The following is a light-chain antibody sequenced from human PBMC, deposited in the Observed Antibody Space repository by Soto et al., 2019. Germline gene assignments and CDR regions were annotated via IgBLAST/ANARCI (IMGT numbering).Light chain of an antibody. CDR1: QSISTY. V-gene: IGKV3-11*01. Sequence: EIVLTQSPGTLSLSPGERATLSCRASQSISTYLAWYQQKPGQAPRLLIYEATKRANGIPARFSGSGSGTDFTFTISSLQPEDIATYYCQQYDNLPLTFGGGTKVDVK. CDR3: QQYDNLPLT. J-gene: IGKJ4*01. CDR2: EAT.